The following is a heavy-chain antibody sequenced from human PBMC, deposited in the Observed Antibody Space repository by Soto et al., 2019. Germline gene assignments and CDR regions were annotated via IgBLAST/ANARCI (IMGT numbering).Heavy chain of an antibody. CDR3: ARDGPKQWLVFGAFDI. D-gene: IGHD6-19*01. J-gene: IGHJ3*02. Sequence: GGSLRLSCAASGFTFSSYGMHWVRQAPGKGLVWVSGITSDGSSTSYADSVKGRFTISRDNAKNTLYLQMNSLRAEDTAVYYCARDGPKQWLVFGAFDIWGQGTMVTVSS. CDR1: GFTFSSYG. V-gene: IGHV3-74*01. CDR2: ITSDGSST.